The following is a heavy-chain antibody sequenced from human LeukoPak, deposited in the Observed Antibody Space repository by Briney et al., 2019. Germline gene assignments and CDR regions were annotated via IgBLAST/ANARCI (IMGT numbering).Heavy chain of an antibody. CDR1: GDSVSSNSAA. V-gene: IGHV6-1*01. D-gene: IGHD6-19*01. CDR2: TYYRSKWYN. J-gene: IGHJ6*03. Sequence: SQTLSLTCAISGDSVSSNSAAWNWIRQSPSRGLEWLGRTYYRSKWYNDYAVSVKSRITINPDTSKNQFSLQLNSVTPEDTAVYYCARGWRSSGWYRYYYMDVWGKGTTVTVSS. CDR3: ARGWRSSGWYRYYYMDV.